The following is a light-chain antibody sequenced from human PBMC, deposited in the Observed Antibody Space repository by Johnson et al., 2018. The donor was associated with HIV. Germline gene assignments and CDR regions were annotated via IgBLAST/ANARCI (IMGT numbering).Light chain of an antibody. V-gene: IGLV1-51*02. J-gene: IGLJ1*01. CDR2: ANN. Sequence: QAVLTQPPSVSAAPGQKVTISCSGSSSNIGTNYVSWYQQIPGTAPKLLIYANNKRPSGIPDRFSGSKSGTSATLGITGLQTGDEADYYCGTWDSSLSAGFYVFGTGTKVTVL. CDR1: SSNIGTNY. CDR3: GTWDSSLSAGFYV.